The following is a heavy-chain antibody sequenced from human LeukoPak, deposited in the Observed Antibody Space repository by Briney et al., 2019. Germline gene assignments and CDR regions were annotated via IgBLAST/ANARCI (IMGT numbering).Heavy chain of an antibody. J-gene: IGHJ4*02. V-gene: IGHV3-74*01. CDR1: GFTFSTYW. D-gene: IGHD1-1*01. CDR2: INPYESST. Sequence: GGSLRLSCAASGFTFSTYWMHWVRQAPGKGLVWVSRINPYESSTSYADSVKGRFTISRDNAKNTLYLQLNSLGDDDTAVDYCARGGLEPVDYWGQGTLVTVSS. CDR3: ARGGLEPVDY.